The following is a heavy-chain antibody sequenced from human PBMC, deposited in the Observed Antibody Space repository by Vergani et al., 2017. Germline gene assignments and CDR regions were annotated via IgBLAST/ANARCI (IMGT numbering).Heavy chain of an antibody. V-gene: IGHV3-7*03. CDR2: IKQDGSEK. CDR1: GFTFSNYC. D-gene: IGHD6-13*01. J-gene: IGHJ5*02. Sequence: EVQLVESGGGLVQPGGSLRLSCATSGFTFSNYCMSWVRQAPGQGLEWVANIKQDGSEKYYVDSVKGRFTISRDNAKNSLYLQMNSLRAEDTAVYYCARVPGCSSTYNWFDPWGQGTLVTVSS. CDR3: ARVPGCSSTYNWFDP.